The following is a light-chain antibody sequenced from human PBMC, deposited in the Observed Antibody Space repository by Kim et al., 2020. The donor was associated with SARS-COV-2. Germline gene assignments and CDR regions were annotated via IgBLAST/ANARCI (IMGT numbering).Light chain of an antibody. V-gene: IGLV1-47*01. CDR1: SSNIGSNY. CDR3: AAWDDSLSAWV. J-gene: IGLJ3*02. CDR2: RNN. Sequence: QSVLTQPPSASGTPGQRVTISCSGSSSNIGSNYIYWYQQLPGTAPKLLIHRNNQRPSGVPDRFSGSKSGTSASLAISGLRSEDEADYYCAAWDDSLSAWVFGGGTQLTVL.